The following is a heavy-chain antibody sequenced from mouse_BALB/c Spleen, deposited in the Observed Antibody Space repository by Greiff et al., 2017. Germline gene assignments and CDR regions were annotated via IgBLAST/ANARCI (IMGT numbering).Heavy chain of an antibody. CDR1: GFTFSDYY. CDR3: ARGGDDYFDY. D-gene: IGHD2-3*01. Sequence: DVKLVESGGGLVKPGGSLKLSCAASGFTFSDYYMYWVRQTPEKRLEWVATISDGGSYTYYPDSVKGRFTISRDNAKNNLYLQMSSLKSEDTAMYYCARGGDDYFDYWGQGTTLTVSS. J-gene: IGHJ2*01. V-gene: IGHV5-4*02. CDR2: ISDGGSYT.